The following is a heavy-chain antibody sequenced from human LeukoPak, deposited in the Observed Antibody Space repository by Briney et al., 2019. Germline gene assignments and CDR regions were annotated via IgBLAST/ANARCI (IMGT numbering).Heavy chain of an antibody. D-gene: IGHD3-3*01. J-gene: IGHJ6*03. V-gene: IGHV3-11*04. CDR3: ARGSYDFWSGYFYYYYMDV. CDR2: ISSSGSNS. Sequence: PGGSLRLSCAASGFTFSGYDMSWVRQAPGKGLEWVSYISSSGSNSYYADSGKSRFTIYTDNAKNTLYLQMNSLRAEDTAVYYCARGSYDFWSGYFYYYYMDVWGKGTTVTVSS. CDR1: GFTFSGYD.